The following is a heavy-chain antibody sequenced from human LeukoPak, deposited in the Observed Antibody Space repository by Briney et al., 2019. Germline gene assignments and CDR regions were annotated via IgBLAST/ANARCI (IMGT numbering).Heavy chain of an antibody. Sequence: GGSLRLSCTASGFTFSDFYMGWIRQAPRKGLEWVSYISTSGTTIYYADSVKGRFTISRDNAKNSLYLQMNSLRAEDTAVYYCAKGGSRLFSHIWGQGTMVTVSS. D-gene: IGHD3-3*01. CDR3: AKGGSRLFSHI. V-gene: IGHV3-11*04. CDR1: GFTFSDFY. J-gene: IGHJ3*02. CDR2: ISTSGTTI.